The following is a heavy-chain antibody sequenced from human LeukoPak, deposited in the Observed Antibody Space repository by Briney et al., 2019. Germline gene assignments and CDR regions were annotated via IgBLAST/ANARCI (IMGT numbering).Heavy chain of an antibody. J-gene: IGHJ4*02. Sequence: SETLSLTCTVSGASMSAFHWTWFRQPAGKTLEWIGLIYSSGSTLLNPSLKTRVAMSLDLTKNQLALRLTSLTAGDTAMYYCARKDGDYWGQGTLVTVSS. CDR3: ARKDGDY. CDR1: GASMSAFH. V-gene: IGHV4-4*07. CDR2: IYSSGST.